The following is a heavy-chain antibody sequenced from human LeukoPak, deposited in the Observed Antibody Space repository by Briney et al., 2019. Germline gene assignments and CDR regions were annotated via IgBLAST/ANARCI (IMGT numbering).Heavy chain of an antibody. Sequence: GGSLRLSCAASGFTFSSYSMNWVRQAPGKGLESLPSISRIITYIYYADSVRGRFTISRDNANNSLYLQMNSLRAEDTAVYYCARTQSESYSGFDYWRQGTLVTVSS. CDR3: ARTQSESYSGFDY. D-gene: IGHD1-26*01. V-gene: IGHV3-21*01. J-gene: IGHJ4*02. CDR1: GFTFSSYS. CDR2: ISRIITYI.